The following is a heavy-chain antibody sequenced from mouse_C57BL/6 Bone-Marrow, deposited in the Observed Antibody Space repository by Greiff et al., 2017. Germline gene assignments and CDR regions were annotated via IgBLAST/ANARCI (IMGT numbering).Heavy chain of an antibody. J-gene: IGHJ2*01. CDR3: ARKDDYFDD. V-gene: IGHV1-63*01. CDR1: GYTFTNYW. CDR2: IYPGGGYT. Sequence: VPLQQSGAELVRPGTSVKMSCKASGYTFTNYWIGWAKQRPGHGLERIGDIYPGGGYTNYNEKFKGKATLTAHKSSSTAYMQFSSLTSEDSAIYYCARKDDYFDDWGQGTTLTVSS.